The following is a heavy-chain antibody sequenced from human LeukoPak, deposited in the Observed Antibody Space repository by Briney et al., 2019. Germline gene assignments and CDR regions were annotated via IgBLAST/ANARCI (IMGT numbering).Heavy chain of an antibody. CDR1: GGSISSGDYY. CDR2: IYYSGST. J-gene: IGHJ4*02. CDR3: ARVAVAGTKDC. Sequence: PSETLSLTCTVSGGSISSGDYYRSWIRQPPGKGLEWIGYIYYSGSTYYNPSLKSRVTISVDTSKNQFSLKLSSVTAADTAVYYCARVAVAGTKDCWGQGTLVTVSS. D-gene: IGHD6-19*01. V-gene: IGHV4-30-4*08.